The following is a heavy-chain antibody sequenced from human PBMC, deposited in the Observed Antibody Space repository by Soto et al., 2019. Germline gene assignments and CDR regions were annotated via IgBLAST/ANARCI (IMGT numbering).Heavy chain of an antibody. CDR3: ARQSSGRPNYYYYYYMDV. CDR1: GFTFSRYG. V-gene: IGHV3-33*01. D-gene: IGHD6-19*01. CDR2: IWYDGSNK. Sequence: ESGGGVVQPGRSLRLSCAASGFTFSRYGMHWVSQAPGKGLEWVAVIWYDGSNKYYADSVKGRFTISRDNSKNTLYLQMNSLRAEDTAVYYCARQSSGRPNYYYYYYMDVCGKGTTVTVSS. J-gene: IGHJ6*03.